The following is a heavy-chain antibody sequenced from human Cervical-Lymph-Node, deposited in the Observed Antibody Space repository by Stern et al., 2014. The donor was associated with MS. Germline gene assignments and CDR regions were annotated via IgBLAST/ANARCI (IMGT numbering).Heavy chain of an antibody. J-gene: IGHJ4*02. V-gene: IGHV1-69*09. CDR2: IIPALNVA. CDR3: AGPAPLD. Sequence: VQLEESGAELKKPGSSVKVSCKASGGSLSTYTITWVQQAPGQGLEWMGRIIPALNVANYAQKFQGRLTITADKSTSTAYMEMSSLRSDDTAVYYCAGPAPLDWGQGTLVTVSS. D-gene: IGHD2-2*01. CDR1: GGSLSTYT.